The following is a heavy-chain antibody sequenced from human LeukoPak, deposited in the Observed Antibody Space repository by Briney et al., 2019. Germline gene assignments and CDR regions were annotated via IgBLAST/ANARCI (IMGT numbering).Heavy chain of an antibody. Sequence: SETLSLSCTVSGGSISGYYWNWIRQPPGKGLEWIGYIDYSGSTKYNPSLKSRVTISIDTSKNQFSLRLTSVTAADSAVYYCARGFDLKSTYFDYWGQGTLVTVSS. CDR1: GGSISGYY. CDR3: ARGFDLKSTYFDY. J-gene: IGHJ4*02. V-gene: IGHV4-59*01. CDR2: IDYSGST.